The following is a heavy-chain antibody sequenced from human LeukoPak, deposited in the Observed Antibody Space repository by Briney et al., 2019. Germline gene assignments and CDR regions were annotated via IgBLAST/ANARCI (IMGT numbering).Heavy chain of an antibody. CDR2: INYSGST. V-gene: IGHV4-59*01. Sequence: PSETLSLTCTVSGGSISSYYWSWIRQPPGKGLEWIGYINYSGSTNYIPSLKSRVSISVDTFKNQFSLNLSSVTAADTAVYYCARARDYVWGSYRYWYFDLWGRGTLVTVSS. CDR1: GGSISSYY. D-gene: IGHD3-16*02. J-gene: IGHJ2*01. CDR3: ARARDYVWGSYRYWYFDL.